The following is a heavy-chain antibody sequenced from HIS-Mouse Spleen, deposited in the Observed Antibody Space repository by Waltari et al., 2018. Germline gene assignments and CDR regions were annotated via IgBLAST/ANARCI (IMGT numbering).Heavy chain of an antibody. CDR3: AREIPYSSSWYDWYFDL. V-gene: IGHV4-39*07. J-gene: IGHJ2*01. CDR1: GGSISSSSSY. Sequence: QLQLQESGPGLVKPSETLSLPCTVSGGSISSSSSYWGWIRQPPGKGLEWIGSIYYSGITYYNPSLKSRVTISVDTSKNQFSLKLSSVTAADTAVYYCAREIPYSSSWYDWYFDLWGRGTLVTVSS. CDR2: IYYSGIT. D-gene: IGHD6-13*01.